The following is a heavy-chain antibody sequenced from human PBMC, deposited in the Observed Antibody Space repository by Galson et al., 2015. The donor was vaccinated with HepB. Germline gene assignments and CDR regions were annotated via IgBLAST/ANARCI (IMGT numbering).Heavy chain of an antibody. V-gene: IGHV3-48*01. D-gene: IGHD6-19*01. CDR1: GFTFSSYS. Sequence: SLRLSCAASGFTFSSYSMNWVRQAPGKGLEWVSYISSSSSTIYYADSVKGRFTISRDNAKNSLYLQMNSLRAEDTAVHYCARDGAVAGQGQGPLGIWGQGTLVTVSS. J-gene: IGHJ4*02. CDR3: ARDGAVAGQGQGPLGI. CDR2: ISSSSSTI.